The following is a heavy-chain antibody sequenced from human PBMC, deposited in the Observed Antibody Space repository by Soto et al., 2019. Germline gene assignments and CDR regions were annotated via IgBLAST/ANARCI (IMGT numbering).Heavy chain of an antibody. V-gene: IGHV3-11*01. Sequence: GGSLRLSCAASGFTFSDYYMSWIRQAPGKGLEWVSYISSSGSTIYYADSVKGRFTISRDNAKNSLYLQMNSLRAEDTAVYYCARDPDIVLVPGEPSAGWFDPWGQGTLVTVSS. D-gene: IGHD2-2*01. CDR3: ARDPDIVLVPGEPSAGWFDP. CDR1: GFTFSDYY. J-gene: IGHJ5*02. CDR2: ISSSGSTI.